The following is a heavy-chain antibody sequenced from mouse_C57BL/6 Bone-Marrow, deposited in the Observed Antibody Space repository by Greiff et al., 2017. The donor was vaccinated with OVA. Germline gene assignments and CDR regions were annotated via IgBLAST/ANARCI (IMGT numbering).Heavy chain of an antibody. CDR1: GFTFSDAW. Sequence: EVQGVESGGGLVQPGGSMKLSCAASGFTFSDAWMDWVRQSPEKGLEWVAEIRNKANNHATYYAESVKGRFTISRDDSKSSVYLQMNSLRAEDTGIYYCTSLLLLGYFDYWGQGTTLTVSS. D-gene: IGHD1-1*01. CDR2: IRNKANNHAT. J-gene: IGHJ2*01. V-gene: IGHV6-6*01. CDR3: TSLLLLGYFDY.